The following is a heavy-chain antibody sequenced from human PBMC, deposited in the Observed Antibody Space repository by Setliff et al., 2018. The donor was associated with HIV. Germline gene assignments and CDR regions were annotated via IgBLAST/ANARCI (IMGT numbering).Heavy chain of an antibody. CDR2: IYYTGFT. V-gene: IGHV4-38-2*01. CDR1: GYSINTAYY. D-gene: IGHD6-19*01. CDR3: ARLRPSVADRSYFDH. J-gene: IGHJ4*02. Sequence: LSLTCSVSGYSINTAYYWGWIRQPAGKGLEWIGRIYYTGFTDYNPSLKSRLTMSVDSSKNQFSLKVNSVTAADTAVYYCARLRPSVADRSYFDHWGQGTLVTVSS.